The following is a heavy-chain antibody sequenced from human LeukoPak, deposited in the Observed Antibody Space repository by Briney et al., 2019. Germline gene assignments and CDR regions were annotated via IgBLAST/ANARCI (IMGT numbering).Heavy chain of an antibody. J-gene: IGHJ4*02. CDR1: GGSISSYY. CDR3: ARAEGGYDFPFDY. D-gene: IGHD5-12*01. V-gene: IGHV4-59*01. Sequence: PSETLSLTCTVSGGSISSYYWSWIRLPPGKGLEWIGYIYYSGSTNYNPSLKSRVTISVDTSKNQFSLKLSSVTAADTAVYYCARAEGGYDFPFDYWGQGTLVTVSS. CDR2: IYYSGST.